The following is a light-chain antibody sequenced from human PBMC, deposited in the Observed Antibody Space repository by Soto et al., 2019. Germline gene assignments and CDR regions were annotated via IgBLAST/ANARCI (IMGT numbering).Light chain of an antibody. CDR3: QQRGDWPLT. J-gene: IGKJ4*01. CDR1: QSVSSF. V-gene: IGKV3-11*01. Sequence: EIVLTQSPATLSLSPGERAALSCRASQSVSSFLAWYQQKPGQAPRLLIYDASHRATGIPARFSGSGSGTDFTLPISNLEPEDFAVYYCQQRGDWPLTFGGGTKVEIK. CDR2: DAS.